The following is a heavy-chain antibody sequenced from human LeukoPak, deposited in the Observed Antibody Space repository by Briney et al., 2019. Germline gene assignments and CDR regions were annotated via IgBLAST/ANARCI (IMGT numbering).Heavy chain of an antibody. CDR3: ARGVEWELPYYFDY. J-gene: IGHJ4*02. V-gene: IGHV3-7*01. CDR1: GFTFSSYW. Sequence: PGGSLRLSCAASGFTFSSYWMSWVRQAPGKGLEWVANIKQDGSEKYYVDSVKGRFTISRDNAKNSLYLQMNSLRAEDTAVYYCARGVEWELPYYFDYWGQGTLVTVSS. CDR2: IKQDGSEK. D-gene: IGHD1-26*01.